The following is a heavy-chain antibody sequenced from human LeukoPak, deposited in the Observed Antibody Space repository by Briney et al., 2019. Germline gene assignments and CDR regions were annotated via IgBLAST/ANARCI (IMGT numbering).Heavy chain of an antibody. D-gene: IGHD3-10*01. CDR1: GFTFSSYA. Sequence: PGGSLRLSCAASGFTFSSYAMSWVRQAPGKGLEWVSTISGNGGSTYYADSVQGRFTISRDNSKNTLYLHLHSLRAEDTAIYYCAKDALWFGESQYYFDYWGQGTLVTVSS. CDR3: AKDALWFGESQYYFDY. V-gene: IGHV3-23*01. CDR2: ISGNGGST. J-gene: IGHJ4*02.